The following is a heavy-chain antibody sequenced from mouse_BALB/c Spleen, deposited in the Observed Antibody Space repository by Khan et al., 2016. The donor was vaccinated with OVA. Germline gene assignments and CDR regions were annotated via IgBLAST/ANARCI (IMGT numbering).Heavy chain of an antibody. J-gene: IGHJ3*01. CDR2: ISSDGDYT. CDR1: GFTFSSYS. V-gene: IGHV5-6*01. Sequence: EVELVESGGDLVKPGGSLKLSCAASGFTFSSYSMSWVRPTPDKRLEWVATISSDGDYTYFPDSVKGRFTISRDNAKNTLNLQMSSLKSEDTALYYCESHLTGSFAYWGQGTLVTVSA. CDR3: ESHLTGSFAY. D-gene: IGHD4-1*01.